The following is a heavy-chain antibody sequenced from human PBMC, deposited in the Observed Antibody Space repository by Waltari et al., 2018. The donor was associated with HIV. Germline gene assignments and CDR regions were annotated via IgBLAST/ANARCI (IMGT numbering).Heavy chain of an antibody. CDR3: ARSPDYSGSYYRSYYFDY. D-gene: IGHD1-26*01. V-gene: IGHV4-39*01. J-gene: IGHJ4*02. Sequence: QLQLQESGPGLVKPSETLSLTCTVSGGSISSSSYYWGWIRQPPGKGLEWIGSIYYSGSTYYNPSLKSRVTISVDTSKNQFSLKLSSVTAADTAVYYCARSPDYSGSYYRSYYFDYWGQGTLVTVSS. CDR2: IYYSGST. CDR1: GGSISSSSYY.